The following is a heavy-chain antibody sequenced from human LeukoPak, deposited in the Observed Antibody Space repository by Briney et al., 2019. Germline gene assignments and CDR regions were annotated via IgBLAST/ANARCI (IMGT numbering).Heavy chain of an antibody. CDR1: GGSFSGYY. J-gene: IGHJ4*02. CDR2: IYHSGST. Sequence: SETLSLTCAVYGGSFSGYYWSWIRQPPGKGLEWIGEIYHSGSTNYNPSLKSRVTISVDKSKNQFSLNMNSVTAADTAVYYCARNGGVNQEYWGQGTLVTVSS. V-gene: IGHV4-34*01. D-gene: IGHD1-14*01. CDR3: ARNGGVNQEY.